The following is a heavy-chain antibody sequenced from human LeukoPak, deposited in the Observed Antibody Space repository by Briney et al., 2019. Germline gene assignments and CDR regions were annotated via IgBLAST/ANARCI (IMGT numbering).Heavy chain of an antibody. J-gene: IGHJ4*02. CDR2: IYSGGGT. Sequence: PGESLRLSCAASGSTVSSNSMTWVRQAPGKGLEWVSIIYSGGGTFYAGSVKGRFTISRDNSKNTVYLQMNGLRAEDTAVYYCARGRPRDYWGQGTLVIVSS. CDR3: ARGRPRDY. V-gene: IGHV3-66*01. CDR1: GSTVSSNS. D-gene: IGHD6-6*01.